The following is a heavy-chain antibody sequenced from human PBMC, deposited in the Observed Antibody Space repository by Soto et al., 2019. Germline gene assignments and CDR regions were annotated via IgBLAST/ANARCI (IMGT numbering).Heavy chain of an antibody. V-gene: IGHV1-18*01. D-gene: IGHD3-22*01. CDR2: ISAYNGNT. J-gene: IGHJ4*02. CDR3: ARQYYYDSSGYYNY. CDR1: GYTFSSYG. Sequence: GGSVKVSCKASGYTFSSYGISWVRQAPGQGLEWMGWISAYNGNTNYAQKLQGRVTMTTDTSTSTAYMELRSLRSDDTAVYYCARQYYYDSSGYYNYWGQGTLVTVSS.